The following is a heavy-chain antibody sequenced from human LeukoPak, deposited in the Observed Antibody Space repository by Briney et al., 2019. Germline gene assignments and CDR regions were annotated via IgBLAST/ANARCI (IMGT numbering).Heavy chain of an antibody. CDR1: GGSFSGYY. Sequence: SETLSLTWAVYGGSFSGYYGSWIRQPPGKGLEWIGEINHSGSTNYNPSLKSRVTISVDTSKNQFSLKLSSVTAADTAVYYCASAHRRYCSGGSCSKGDYWGQGTLVTVSS. CDR3: ASAHRRYCSGGSCSKGDY. D-gene: IGHD2-15*01. V-gene: IGHV4-34*01. J-gene: IGHJ4*02. CDR2: INHSGST.